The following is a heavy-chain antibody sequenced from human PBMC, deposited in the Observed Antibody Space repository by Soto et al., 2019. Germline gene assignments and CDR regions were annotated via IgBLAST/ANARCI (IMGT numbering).Heavy chain of an antibody. V-gene: IGHV3-15*01. Sequence: GGSLRLSCAASGFTFNNAWMSWVRQAPGKGLEWVGRIKTKTGGGTTDYAAPVKGRFTISRDDSKNTLYMQMNSLKTEDTAVYYCTTDIIVLIPAALSWFDPWGQGT. CDR3: TTDIIVLIPAALSWFDP. J-gene: IGHJ5*02. D-gene: IGHD2-2*01. CDR1: GFTFNNAW. CDR2: IKTKTGGGTT.